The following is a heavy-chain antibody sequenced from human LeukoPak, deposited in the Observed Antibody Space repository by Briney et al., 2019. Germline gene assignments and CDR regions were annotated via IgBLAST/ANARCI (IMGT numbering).Heavy chain of an antibody. D-gene: IGHD6-13*01. V-gene: IGHV3-15*01. Sequence: GRSLRLSCAASGFTFSSYAMSWVRQAPGKGLEWVGRIKSKTDGGTTDYAAPVKGRFTISRDDSKNTLCLQMNSLKTEDTAVYYCTTEIAAAGLFDYWGQGTLVTVSS. CDR1: GFTFSSYA. CDR3: TTEIAAAGLFDY. J-gene: IGHJ4*02. CDR2: IKSKTDGGTT.